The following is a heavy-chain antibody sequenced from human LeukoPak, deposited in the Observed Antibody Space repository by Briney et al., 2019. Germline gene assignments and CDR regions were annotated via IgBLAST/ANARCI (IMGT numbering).Heavy chain of an antibody. CDR2: ISGSGGST. J-gene: IGHJ4*02. CDR1: GFTFSSYA. V-gene: IGHV3-23*01. D-gene: IGHD6-19*01. Sequence: GGSLRLSCAASGFTFSSYAMSWVRQAPGKGLEWVSAISGSGGSTYYADSVKGRFTISRDNSKNTLYLQMNSLRAEDTAVYYCAKDTSYSSGWYLSDYWGQGTLVTVSS. CDR3: AKDTSYSSGWYLSDY.